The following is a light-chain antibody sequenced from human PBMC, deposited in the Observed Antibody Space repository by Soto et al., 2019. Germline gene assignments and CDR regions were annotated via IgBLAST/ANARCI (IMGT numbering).Light chain of an antibody. CDR2: DAS. CDR3: QQRSKWPLT. V-gene: IGKV3-11*01. Sequence: EIVLTQSPATLSLSPGERATLSCRASESISSYLAWYQQRPGQAPSPLIYDASNRATGIPARFSGSGSGTDFTLTIDNLEPEDFAVYYCQQRSKWPLTFGGGTKVEI. CDR1: ESISSY. J-gene: IGKJ4*01.